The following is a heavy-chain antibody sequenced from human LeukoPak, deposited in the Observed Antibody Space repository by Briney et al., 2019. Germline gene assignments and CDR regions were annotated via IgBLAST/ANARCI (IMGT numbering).Heavy chain of an antibody. CDR2: IRYDGSNK. CDR1: GFTFSSYG. Sequence: PGGSLRLSCAASGFTFSSYGMHWVRQAPGKGLEWVAFIRYDGSNKYYADSVKGRFTISRDNAKNSLYLQMNSLRAEDTAVYYCARGIYSSSWYNWFDPWGQGTLVTVSS. CDR3: ARGIYSSSWYNWFDP. D-gene: IGHD6-13*01. J-gene: IGHJ5*02. V-gene: IGHV3-30*02.